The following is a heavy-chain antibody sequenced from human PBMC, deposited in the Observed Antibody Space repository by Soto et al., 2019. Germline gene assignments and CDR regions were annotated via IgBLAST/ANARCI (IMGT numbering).Heavy chain of an antibody. CDR3: ATSGGSGWYYFDY. J-gene: IGHJ4*02. Sequence: GGSLRLSGAASGFTFSIYAMHWVRQAPGKGLEWVAVISYDGSNKYYADSVKGRFTISRDNSKNTLYLQMNSLRAEDTAVYYCATSGGSGWYYFDYWGQGTLVTVSS. V-gene: IGHV3-30-3*01. CDR1: GFTFSIYA. D-gene: IGHD6-19*01. CDR2: ISYDGSNK.